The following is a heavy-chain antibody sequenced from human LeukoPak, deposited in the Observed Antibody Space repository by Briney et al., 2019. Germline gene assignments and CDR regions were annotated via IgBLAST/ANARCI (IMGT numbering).Heavy chain of an antibody. V-gene: IGHV3-9*01. J-gene: IGHJ4*02. CDR1: GFSFSDSA. D-gene: IGHD2-8*02. Sequence: GRSLRLSCAASGFSFSDSAMHWVRQAPGKGLEWVSGVGVTNDYVAYADSVKGRFSISRDNAMNSLYLQMNSLRAEDTALYHCVKAGTGYCTGGKCYRPFDFWGQGALVTVSS. CDR2: VGVTNDYV. CDR3: VKAGTGYCTGGKCYRPFDF.